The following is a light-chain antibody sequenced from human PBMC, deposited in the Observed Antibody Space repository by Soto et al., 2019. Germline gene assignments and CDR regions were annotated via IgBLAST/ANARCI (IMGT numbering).Light chain of an antibody. V-gene: IGKV1D-16*01. Sequence: DVQMTQSPSSLSASVGDRVTITCRASQCINSWLAWYQQKPEKAPKSLIYAASSLQTGVPSRFSRSGSGTDFTLTIRNLHPEDSATYYCQQHNIYPLTFGGGTKVEIK. J-gene: IGKJ4*01. CDR3: QQHNIYPLT. CDR1: QCINSW. CDR2: AAS.